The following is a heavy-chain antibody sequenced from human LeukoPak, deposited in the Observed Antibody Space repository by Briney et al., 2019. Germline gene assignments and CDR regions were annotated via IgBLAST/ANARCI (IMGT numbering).Heavy chain of an antibody. Sequence: RTGGSLRLSCAASGFTFSSYGMAWVRQAPGKRLEWVSGISWNSGSIGYADSVKGRFTISRDNAKNSLYLQMNSLRAEDTALYYCAKDNDYYYYYGMDVWGQGTTVTVSS. CDR1: GFTFSSYG. J-gene: IGHJ6*02. V-gene: IGHV3-9*01. CDR3: AKDNDYYYYYGMDV. CDR2: ISWNSGSI.